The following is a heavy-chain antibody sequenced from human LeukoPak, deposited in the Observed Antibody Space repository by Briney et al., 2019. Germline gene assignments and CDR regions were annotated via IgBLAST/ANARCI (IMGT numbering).Heavy chain of an antibody. Sequence: PGGSLRLSCAASGFTLSFHAMSWVRQAPGKGLEWVSAISGSAGSTYYADSVKGRFTISRDNSKNTLYLQMSSLRAGDTAVYYCASPDTAMITYILLHWGQGTLVTVSS. D-gene: IGHD5-18*01. CDR1: GFTLSFHA. J-gene: IGHJ4*02. CDR3: ASPDTAMITYILLH. CDR2: ISGSAGST. V-gene: IGHV3-23*01.